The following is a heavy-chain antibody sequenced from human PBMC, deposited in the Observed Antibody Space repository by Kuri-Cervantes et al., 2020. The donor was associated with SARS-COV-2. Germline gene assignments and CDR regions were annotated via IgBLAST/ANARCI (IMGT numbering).Heavy chain of an antibody. V-gene: IGHV3-9*01. J-gene: IGHJ3*02. CDR1: GFTFSSYA. D-gene: IGHD5-24*01. Sequence: LSLTCAASGFTFSSYAMSWVRQAPGKGLEWGSGISWNTGSIGYADSVKGRFTISRDNAKNSLSLQMNSLRAEDTALYYCAKESRWDDAFDIWGQGTTVTVSS. CDR2: ISWNTGSI. CDR3: AKESRWDDAFDI.